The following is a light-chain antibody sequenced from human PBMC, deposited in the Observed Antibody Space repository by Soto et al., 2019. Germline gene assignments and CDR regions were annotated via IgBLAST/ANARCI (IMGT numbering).Light chain of an antibody. CDR2: KAS. J-gene: IGKJ3*01. CDR1: ESISDW. V-gene: IGKV1-5*03. Sequence: DIQMTQSPSTLSASVGDRVTITCRASESISDWLAWYQQKPGKAPNLLIQKASTLKSGVPSRFSGSGSGTEFTLTIGSLQPDDFAVYYCQQYGSSPPIFTFGPGTKVDIK. CDR3: QQYGSSPPIFT.